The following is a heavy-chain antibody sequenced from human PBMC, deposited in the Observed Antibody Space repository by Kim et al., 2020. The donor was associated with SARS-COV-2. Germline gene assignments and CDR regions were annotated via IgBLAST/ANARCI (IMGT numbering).Heavy chain of an antibody. CDR1: GFTFSSYS. V-gene: IGHV3-21*01. CDR3: ARFQWELLGRGAFDI. CDR2: ISSSSSYI. J-gene: IGHJ3*02. Sequence: GGSLRLSCVASGFTFSSYSMNWVRQAPGKGLEWVSSISSSSSYIYYADSVKGRFTISRDNAKNSLYLQMNSLRAEDTAVYYCARFQWELLGRGAFDIWGQGTMVTVSS. D-gene: IGHD1-26*01.